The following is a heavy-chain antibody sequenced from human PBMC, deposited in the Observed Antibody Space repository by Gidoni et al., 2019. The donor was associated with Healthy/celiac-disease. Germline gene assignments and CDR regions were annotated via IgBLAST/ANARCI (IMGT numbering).Heavy chain of an antibody. CDR2: INHSGST. CDR1: GGSFSGYY. V-gene: IGHV4-34*01. J-gene: IGHJ3*02. Sequence: QVQLQQWGAGLLKPSETLSLTCAVYGGSFSGYYWSWIRQPPGKGLEWIGEINHSGSTNYNPSLKSRVTISVDTSKNQFSLKLSSVTAADTAVYYCARTRGSKDIVVVPAARNAFDIWGQGTMVTVSS. D-gene: IGHD2-2*01. CDR3: ARTRGSKDIVVVPAARNAFDI.